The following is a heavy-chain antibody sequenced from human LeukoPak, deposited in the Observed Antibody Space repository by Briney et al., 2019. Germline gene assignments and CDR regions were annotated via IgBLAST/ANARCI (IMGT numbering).Heavy chain of an antibody. CDR2: IVVGSGNT. Sequence: TSVKVSCKASGFTFTSSAMQWVRQARGQRLEWIGWIVVGSGNTNYAQKFQERVTITRDMSTSTAYMELSSLRSEDTAVYYCARGVLDSSSYYYYYGMDVWGQGTTVTVSS. D-gene: IGHD6-6*01. V-gene: IGHV1-58*02. J-gene: IGHJ6*02. CDR1: GFTFTSSA. CDR3: ARGVLDSSSYYYYYGMDV.